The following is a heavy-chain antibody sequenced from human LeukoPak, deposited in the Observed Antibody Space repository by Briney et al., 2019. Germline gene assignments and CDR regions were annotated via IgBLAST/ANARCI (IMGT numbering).Heavy chain of an antibody. Sequence: GGSLRLSCAASGSTFSSYSMNWVRQAPGKGLEWVSSISSSSSYIYYADSVKGRFTISRDNAKNSLYLQVNSLRAEDTAVYYCASFFIPPDYYDSSGYGLDYWGQGTLVTVSS. CDR1: GSTFSSYS. D-gene: IGHD3-22*01. V-gene: IGHV3-21*01. CDR3: ASFFIPPDYYDSSGYGLDY. CDR2: ISSSSSYI. J-gene: IGHJ4*02.